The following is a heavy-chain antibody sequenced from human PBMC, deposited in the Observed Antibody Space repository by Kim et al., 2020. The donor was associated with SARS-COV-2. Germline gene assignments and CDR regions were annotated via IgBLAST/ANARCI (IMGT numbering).Heavy chain of an antibody. CDR3: AKATYRGSYYSDS. V-gene: IGHV3-30*02. D-gene: IGHD1-26*01. J-gene: IGHJ4*02. Sequence: YYADSVKGRFTISRDNSRNTLYLQMNSLGPEDTAVYYCAKATYRGSYYSDSWGQGTLVTVSS.